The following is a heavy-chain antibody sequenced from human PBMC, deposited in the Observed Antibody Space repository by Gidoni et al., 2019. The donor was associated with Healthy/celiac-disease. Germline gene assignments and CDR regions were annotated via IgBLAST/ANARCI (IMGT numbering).Heavy chain of an antibody. CDR2: ISYDGSNK. V-gene: IGHV3-30*18. D-gene: IGHD4-17*01. CDR3: AKAATMTTVTYFDY. J-gene: IGHJ4*02. Sequence: QVQLVASGGGVVQPGRSLRLSCAASGFTFRSYGMHCVRQAPGKGLEWVAVISYDGSNKYYADSVKGRFTISRDNSKNTLYLQMNSLRAEDTAVYYCAKAATMTTVTYFDYWGQGTLVTVSS. CDR1: GFTFRSYG.